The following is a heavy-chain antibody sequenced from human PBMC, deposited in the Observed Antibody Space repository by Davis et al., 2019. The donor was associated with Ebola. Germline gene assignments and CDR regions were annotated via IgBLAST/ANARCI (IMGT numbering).Heavy chain of an antibody. J-gene: IGHJ5*02. CDR2: INSDGSST. V-gene: IGHV3-74*01. Sequence: LAGSLTLSCAASGFTFSSYWRHWVRQAPGKGLVWVSRINSDGSSTSYADSVKGRFTISRDNAKHSLSLQMNSPRAEATAMYYYASASYYDRIWESYRCWDWFDPWGQGTLVTVSS. CDR3: ASASYYDRIWESYRCWDWFDP. CDR1: GFTFSSYW. D-gene: IGHD3-16*02.